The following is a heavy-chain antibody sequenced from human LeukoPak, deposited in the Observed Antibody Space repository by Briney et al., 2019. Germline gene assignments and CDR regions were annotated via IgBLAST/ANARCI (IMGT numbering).Heavy chain of an antibody. D-gene: IGHD5-18*01. V-gene: IGHV3-48*01. Sequence: GGSLRLSCAASGFTFSSYSMNWVRQAPGKGLEWVSYISSSSSTIYYADSVKGRFTISRDNAKNSLYLQMNSLRAEDTAVYYCARAETAMVTSWFDPWGQGTLVTVSS. CDR1: GFTFSSYS. J-gene: IGHJ5*02. CDR2: ISSSSSTI. CDR3: ARAETAMVTSWFDP.